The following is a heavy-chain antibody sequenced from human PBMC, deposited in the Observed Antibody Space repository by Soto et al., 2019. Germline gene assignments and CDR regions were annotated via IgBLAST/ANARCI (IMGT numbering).Heavy chain of an antibody. Sequence: ASVKVSCKASGYTFTSYDINWVRQATGQGLEWMGWMNPNSGNTGYAQKFQGRVTMTRNTSISTAYMELSSLRSEDTAVYYYARGRGGFWSGFYYYMDVWGKGTTVTVSS. CDR2: MNPNSGNT. D-gene: IGHD3-3*01. CDR1: GYTFTSYD. V-gene: IGHV1-8*01. J-gene: IGHJ6*03. CDR3: ARGRGGFWSGFYYYMDV.